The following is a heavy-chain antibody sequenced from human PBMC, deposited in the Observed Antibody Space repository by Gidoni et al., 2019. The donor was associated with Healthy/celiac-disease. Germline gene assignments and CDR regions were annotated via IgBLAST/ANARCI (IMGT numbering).Heavy chain of an antibody. D-gene: IGHD6-13*01. J-gene: IGHJ4*02. CDR1: GYTFTSYG. CDR2: ISAYNGNT. V-gene: IGHV1-18*01. CDR3: ARRIAAAGPFDY. Sequence: QVQLVQSGAEVKKPGASVKVSCKASGYTFTSYGISWVRQAPGQGLEWMVWISAYNGNTNYAQKLQGRVTMTPATPTITAYMALRSLRSDDTAVYSGARRIAAAGPFDYWGQGTLVTVPS.